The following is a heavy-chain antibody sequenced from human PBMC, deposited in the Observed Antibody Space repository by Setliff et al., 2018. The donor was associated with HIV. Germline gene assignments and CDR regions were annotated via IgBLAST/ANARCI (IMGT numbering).Heavy chain of an antibody. CDR2: IYTSGTT. J-gene: IGHJ4*02. D-gene: IGHD3-3*01. V-gene: IGHV4-61*09. Sequence: SETLSLTCTVSGGSVSSGAYYWNWIRQPAGKGLEWIGQIYTSGTTNYLPSLKSRVTISRDTSKNQFSLKLSSVAAADTAVYYCARADFWSGYFNFDFWGQGTLVTVSS. CDR3: ARADFWSGYFNFDF. CDR1: GGSVSSGAYY.